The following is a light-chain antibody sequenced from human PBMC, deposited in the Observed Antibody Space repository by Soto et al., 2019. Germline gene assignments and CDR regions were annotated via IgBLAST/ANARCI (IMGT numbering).Light chain of an antibody. V-gene: IGKV1-5*03. Sequence: DIQMTQSPSTLSASVGDRVTITCRASQSISSWLAWYQQKPGKAAKLLIYKASSLESGVTSRFSGSGSGNEFTLTISSLQPDDFASYYCQQYNSYLITFGPGTKVDIK. J-gene: IGKJ3*01. CDR3: QQYNSYLIT. CDR2: KAS. CDR1: QSISSW.